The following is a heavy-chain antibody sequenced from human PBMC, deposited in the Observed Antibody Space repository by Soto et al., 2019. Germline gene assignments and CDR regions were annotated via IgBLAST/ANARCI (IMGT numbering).Heavy chain of an antibody. Sequence: QVQLVQSGAEVKKPGSSVKVSCKASGGTFSSYAISWVRQAPGQGLEWMGGIIPICGTANYAQKFQGRVTMTADESTSPAYMELRSLRSEDTAVYYCAKGGVGYCSGGSCVPLGFDYWGQGTLVTVSS. CDR1: GGTFSSYA. J-gene: IGHJ4*02. CDR3: AKGGVGYCSGGSCVPLGFDY. V-gene: IGHV1-69*12. CDR2: IIPICGTA. D-gene: IGHD2-15*01.